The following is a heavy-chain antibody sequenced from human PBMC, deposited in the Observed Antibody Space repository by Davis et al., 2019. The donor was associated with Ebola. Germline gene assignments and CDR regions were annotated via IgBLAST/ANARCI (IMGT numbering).Heavy chain of an antibody. CDR3: ARDRIQLFAFDI. V-gene: IGHV4-59*01. CDR2: IYYSGST. D-gene: IGHD5-18*01. Sequence: MPSETLSLSCAVSGGPFSSYYRSWIRQPPGKGLEWIGYIYYSGSTNYNPSLKSRVTISVDTSKNQFSLKLSSVTAADTAVYYCARDRIQLFAFDIWGQGTMVTVSS. CDR1: GGPFSSYY. J-gene: IGHJ3*02.